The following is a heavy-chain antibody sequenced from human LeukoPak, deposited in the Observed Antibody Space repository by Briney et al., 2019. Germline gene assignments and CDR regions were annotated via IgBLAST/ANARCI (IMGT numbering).Heavy chain of an antibody. CDR3: AKEMGYCSGGSCHKWFDP. CDR1: GFTFSSYG. J-gene: IGHJ5*02. D-gene: IGHD2-15*01. Sequence: GGSLRLSCAASGFTFSSYGMHWVRQAPGKGLEWVAVIWYDGSNKYYADSVKGRFTISRDNSKNTLYLQMNSLRAEDTAVYYCAKEMGYCSGGSCHKWFDPWGQGTLVTVSS. CDR2: IWYDGSNK. V-gene: IGHV3-33*06.